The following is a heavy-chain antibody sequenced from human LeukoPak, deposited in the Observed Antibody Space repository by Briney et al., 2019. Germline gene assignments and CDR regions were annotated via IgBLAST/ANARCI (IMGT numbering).Heavy chain of an antibody. CDR1: GFTFSSYD. CDR2: MWSDGSNK. J-gene: IGHJ4*02. V-gene: IGHV3-33*01. CDR3: ARNSALDY. Sequence: PGGSLRLSCAASGFTFSSYDMHWVRQAPGKGLEWVAVMWSDGSNKYHADSVKGRFTFSRDNSKNTLYLQMNSLRAEDTAVYYCARNSALDYWGQGTLVTVSS. D-gene: IGHD2/OR15-2a*01.